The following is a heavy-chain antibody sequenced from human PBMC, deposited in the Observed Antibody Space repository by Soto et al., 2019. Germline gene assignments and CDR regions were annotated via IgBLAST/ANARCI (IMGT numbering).Heavy chain of an antibody. CDR3: ARGTEGSAVAFYI. J-gene: IGHJ3*02. V-gene: IGHV4-59*01. D-gene: IGHD2-15*01. Sequence: QVQLQESGPGLVKPSETLSLTCTVSGGSISSYYWSWIRQPPGKGLEWIGYIYYSGRTNYNPSLKSRVTISVDTYQNQFSLKLSSVTAADTAVYYCARGTEGSAVAFYIWGQGTMVTVSS. CDR1: GGSISSYY. CDR2: IYYSGRT.